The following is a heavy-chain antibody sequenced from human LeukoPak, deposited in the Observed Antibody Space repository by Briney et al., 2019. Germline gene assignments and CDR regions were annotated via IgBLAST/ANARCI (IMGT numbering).Heavy chain of an antibody. CDR2: KYYSGSA. J-gene: IGHJ3*01. D-gene: IGHD2-2*01. CDR1: GVSVSDGRYY. Sequence: SETLSLTCNVSGVSVSDGRYYWTWIRQHPGKGLEWIGYKYYSGSAKYNPSLKSRLTISIDTSKNQSSLQLSSVTAADTATYYCATPYCSSISCLDVFNVWGPGTRVTVSS. CDR3: ATPYCSSISCLDVFNV. V-gene: IGHV4-31*03.